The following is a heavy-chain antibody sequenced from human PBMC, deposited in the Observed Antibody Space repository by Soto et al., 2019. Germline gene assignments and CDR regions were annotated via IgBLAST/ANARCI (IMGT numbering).Heavy chain of an antibody. CDR3: AKYEIGSSWAL. D-gene: IGHD6-13*01. J-gene: IGHJ4*02. CDR1: GFVFTNFW. Sequence: PGGSLRLSCEASGFVFTNFWMHWVRHVPGKGLVWVARIDTSGHSTNYAESVKGRFTISRDDAKNSLSLQMDGLRPEDTAVYYCAKYEIGSSWALWGQGTQVTVS. CDR2: IDTSGHST. V-gene: IGHV3-74*01.